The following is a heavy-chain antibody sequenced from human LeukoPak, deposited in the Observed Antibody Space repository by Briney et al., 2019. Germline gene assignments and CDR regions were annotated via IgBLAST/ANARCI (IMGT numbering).Heavy chain of an antibody. J-gene: IGHJ4*02. CDR3: AKAMASLRYFDWPTAPMDY. D-gene: IGHD3-9*01. CDR1: GFTFSSYS. V-gene: IGHV3-21*04. Sequence: TGGSLRLSCAASGFTFSSYSMNWVRQAPGKGLEWVSSISSSSSYIYYADSVKGRFTISRDNAKNSLYLQMNSLRAEDTAVYYCAKAMASLRYFDWPTAPMDYWGQGALVTVSS. CDR2: ISSSSSYI.